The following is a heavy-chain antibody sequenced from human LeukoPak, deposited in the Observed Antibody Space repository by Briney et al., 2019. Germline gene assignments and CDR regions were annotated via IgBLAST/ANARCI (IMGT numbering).Heavy chain of an antibody. CDR3: ARVRDCSGGSCSDAFDI. CDR2: INPSGGST. D-gene: IGHD2-15*01. CDR1: GYTFTSYY. Sequence: ASVKVSCKASGYTFTSYYMHWVRQAPGQGLEWMGIINPSGGSTSYAQKFQGRVTMTRDTSTSTVYMELSSLGSEDTAVYYCARVRDCSGGSCSDAFDIWGQGTMVTVSS. V-gene: IGHV1-46*01. J-gene: IGHJ3*02.